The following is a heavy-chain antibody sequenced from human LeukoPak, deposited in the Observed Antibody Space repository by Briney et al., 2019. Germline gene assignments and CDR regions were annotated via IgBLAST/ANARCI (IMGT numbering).Heavy chain of an antibody. CDR1: GGSFSGYY. CDR2: INHSGST. CDR3: ARGLSSSRRTYYYYYMDV. V-gene: IGHV4-34*01. Sequence: SETLSLTCAVYGGSFSGYYWSWIRQPPGKGLEWIGEINHSGSTNYNPSLKSRVTISVDTSKNQFSLELSSVTAADTAVYYCARGLSSSRRTYYYYYMDVWGKGTTVTVSS. D-gene: IGHD6-13*01. J-gene: IGHJ6*03.